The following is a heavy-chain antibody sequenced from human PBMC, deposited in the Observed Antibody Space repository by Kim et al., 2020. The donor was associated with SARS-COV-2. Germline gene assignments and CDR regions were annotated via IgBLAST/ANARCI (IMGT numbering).Heavy chain of an antibody. V-gene: IGHV1-3*01. Sequence: NTKYSQNFQGRVTITRDTSATTAYMELSSLRYEDTAIYYCARGIGNGMDVWGQGTTVTVSS. CDR3: ARGIGNGMDV. CDR2: NT. D-gene: IGHD2-15*01. J-gene: IGHJ6*02.